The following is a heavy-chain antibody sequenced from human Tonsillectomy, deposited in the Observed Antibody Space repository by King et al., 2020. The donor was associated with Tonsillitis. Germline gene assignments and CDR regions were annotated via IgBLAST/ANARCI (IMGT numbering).Heavy chain of an antibody. Sequence: TLKESGPTLVKPTQTLTLTCTVSGFSLSTDGVGVAWIRQPPGKALEGLAIVYWDDDKQYTSSLRRRLTTTKDTSKKQVVLTMTKMDPVDTATYYCARAGDSTTHHVNGDWFDPWGQGTLVTVSS. J-gene: IGHJ5*02. D-gene: IGHD2/OR15-2a*01. CDR2: VYWDDDK. CDR3: ARAGDSTTHHVNGDWFDP. CDR1: GFSLSTDGVG. V-gene: IGHV2-5*02.